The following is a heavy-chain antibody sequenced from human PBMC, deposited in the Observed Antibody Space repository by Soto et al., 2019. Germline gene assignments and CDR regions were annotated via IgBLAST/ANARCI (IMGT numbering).Heavy chain of an antibody. CDR3: ARARRDAYSFIDY. J-gene: IGHJ4*02. CDR2: ISYSGST. D-gene: IGHD4-4*01. CDR1: GGSISTSRSY. V-gene: IGHV4-39*01. Sequence: SETLSLTCNVSGGSISTSRSYWAWIRQPPGKGLEWLANISYSGSTYYNPSLESRVTVSVDTPKNQFSLKLSSVTAADTAVYYCARARRDAYSFIDYWGQGTLVTVSS.